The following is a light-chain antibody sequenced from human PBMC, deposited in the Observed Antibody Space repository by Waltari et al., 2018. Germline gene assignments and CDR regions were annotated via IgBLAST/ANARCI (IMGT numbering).Light chain of an antibody. Sequence: QSALTQPASVSGSPGQSITISCTGTSSDVGSYNLFPWYQQHPGKAPKLRIYEGSKRPSGVSNRFSGSKSGNTASLTISGLQAEDEADYYCCSYTAGSTWVFGGGTKLTVL. CDR1: SSDVGSYNL. J-gene: IGLJ3*02. CDR2: EGS. V-gene: IGLV2-23*01. CDR3: CSYTAGSTWV.